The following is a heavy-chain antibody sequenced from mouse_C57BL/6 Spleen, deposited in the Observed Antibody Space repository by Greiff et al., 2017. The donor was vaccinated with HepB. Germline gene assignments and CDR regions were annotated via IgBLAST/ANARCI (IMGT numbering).Heavy chain of an antibody. CDR2: IYPGSGST. D-gene: IGHD2-4*01. J-gene: IGHJ4*01. CDR3: AREDVYYDYDEDAMDY. CDR1: GYTFTSYW. V-gene: IGHV1-55*01. Sequence: QVQLQQPGAELVKPGASVKMSCKASGYTFTSYWITWVKQRPGQGLEWIGDIYPGSGSTNYNEKFKSKATLTVDTSSSTAYMQLSSLTSEDSAVYYCAREDVYYDYDEDAMDYWGQGTSVTVSS.